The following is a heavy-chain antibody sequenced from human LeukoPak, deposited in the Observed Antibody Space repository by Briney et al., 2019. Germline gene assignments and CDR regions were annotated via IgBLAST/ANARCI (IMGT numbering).Heavy chain of an antibody. CDR2: IYYSGST. V-gene: IGHV4-59*08. CDR3: AMTPIGYCSSTSCYTFDY. J-gene: IGHJ4*02. Sequence: SETLSLTCTVSGGSISSYYWSWIRQPPGKGLEWIGYIYYSGSTNYNPSLKSRVTIPVDTSKNQFSLKLSSVTAADTAVYYCAMTPIGYCSSTSCYTFDYWGQGTLVTVSS. D-gene: IGHD2-2*02. CDR1: GGSISSYY.